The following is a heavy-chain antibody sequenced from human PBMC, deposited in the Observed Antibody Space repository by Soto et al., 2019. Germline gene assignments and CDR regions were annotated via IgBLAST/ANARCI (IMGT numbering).Heavy chain of an antibody. V-gene: IGHV3-23*01. J-gene: IGHJ4*02. Sequence: EVQLLESGGGLVQPGGSLRLSCAASGFTFSSYAMSWVRQAPGKGLEWVSTISGSGGSIYYADSVKGRFTISRDDSKNTLYLQVNSPRAEDTAVYYCAKDMAAIPVAVDYWGQGTLVTVSS. CDR1: GFTFSSYA. CDR3: AKDMAAIPVAVDY. CDR2: ISGSGGSI. D-gene: IGHD6-19*01.